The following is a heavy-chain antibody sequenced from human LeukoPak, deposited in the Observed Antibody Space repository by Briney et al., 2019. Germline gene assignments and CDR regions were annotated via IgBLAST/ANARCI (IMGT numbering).Heavy chain of an antibody. D-gene: IGHD3-10*01. CDR1: GGTFSSYA. CDR2: IIPIFGTA. Sequence: SVKVSCKASGGTFSSYAISWVRQAPGQGLEWMGGIIPIFGTANYAQKFQGRVTITADESTSTAYMELSSLRSEDTAVYYCARGTGYYGSGSYYKPYYYYMDVWGKGTTVTISS. V-gene: IGHV1-69*13. J-gene: IGHJ6*03. CDR3: ARGTGYYGSGSYYKPYYYYMDV.